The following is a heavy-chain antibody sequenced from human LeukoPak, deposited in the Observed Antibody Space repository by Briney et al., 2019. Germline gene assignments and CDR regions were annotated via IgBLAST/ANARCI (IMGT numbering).Heavy chain of an antibody. CDR2: IIPIFGTA. CDR3: ARDGYYDSSGYYYFDY. J-gene: IGHJ4*02. CDR1: GGTFSSYA. V-gene: IGHV1-69*05. D-gene: IGHD3-22*01. Sequence: SVKVSCKASGGTFSSYAISWVRQAPGQGLEWMGGIIPIFGTANYAQKFQGRVTITMDESTSTAYMELSSLRSEDTAVYYCARDGYYDSSGYYYFDYWGQGTLVTVSS.